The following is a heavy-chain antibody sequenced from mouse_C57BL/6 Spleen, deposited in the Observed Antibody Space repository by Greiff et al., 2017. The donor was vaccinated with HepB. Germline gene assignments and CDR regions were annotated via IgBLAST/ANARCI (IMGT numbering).Heavy chain of an antibody. V-gene: IGHV1-59*01. CDR1: GYTFTSYW. CDR2: IDPSDSYT. J-gene: IGHJ4*01. D-gene: IGHD1-1*01. CDR3: ARGGYYGSSSDYYAMDY. Sequence: VQLQQSGAELVRPGTSVKLSCKASGYTFTSYWMHWVKQRPGQGLEWIGVIDPSDSYTNYNQKFKGKATLTVDTSSSTAYMQLSSLTSEDSAVYYCARGGYYGSSSDYYAMDYWGQGTSVTVSS.